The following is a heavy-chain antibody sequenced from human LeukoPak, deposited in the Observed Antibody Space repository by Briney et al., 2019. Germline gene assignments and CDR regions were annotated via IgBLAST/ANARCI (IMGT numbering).Heavy chain of an antibody. D-gene: IGHD5-12*01. CDR1: GYTFTSYD. V-gene: IGHV1-8*01. J-gene: IGHJ4*02. Sequence: ASVKVSCKASGYTFTSYDINWVRQATGQGLEWMGWMNPNSGNTGYAQKFQGRVTMTRNTSISTAYMELSSLRSEDTAVYYCARLGIVATIPDYWGQGTLVTVSS. CDR2: MNPNSGNT. CDR3: ARLGIVATIPDY.